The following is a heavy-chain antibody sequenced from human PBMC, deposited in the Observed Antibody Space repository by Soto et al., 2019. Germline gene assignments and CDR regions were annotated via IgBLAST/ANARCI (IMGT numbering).Heavy chain of an antibody. CDR1: GFTFSSYA. CDR2: ISGSGGTT. J-gene: IGHJ1*01. D-gene: IGHD3-16*01. Sequence: EVQLLESGGGLVQPGGSLRLSCAASGFTFSSYAMSWVRQAPGKGLEWVSGISGSGGTTECADSVKGRFTISRDNSKNTLYLQMNSLRAEDTAVYYCAKRGGRGAANKAEHFQHWGQGTLVTVSS. CDR3: AKRGGRGAANKAEHFQH. V-gene: IGHV3-23*01.